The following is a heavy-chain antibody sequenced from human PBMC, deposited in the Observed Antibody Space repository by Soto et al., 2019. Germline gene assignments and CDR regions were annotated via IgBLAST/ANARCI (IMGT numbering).Heavy chain of an antibody. CDR1: GFTISHVYYY. V-gene: IGHV4-30-4*01. J-gene: IGHJ4*02. CDR2: IYNGGST. Sequence: PSETLSLTCAVSGFTISHVYYYWSWIRQLPDKGLEWIGHIYNGGSTYNNPSPTSRVTISVDTSRNQFSLKLSSVTAADTAVYYCARGPPLGYWGQGTLVTV. CDR3: ARGPPLGY.